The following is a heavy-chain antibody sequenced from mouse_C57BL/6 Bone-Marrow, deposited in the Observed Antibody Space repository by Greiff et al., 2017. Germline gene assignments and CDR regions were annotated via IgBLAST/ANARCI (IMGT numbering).Heavy chain of an antibody. V-gene: IGHV1-59*01. CDR2: IDPSDSYT. CDR3: ARSGGLDY. D-gene: IGHD3-1*01. CDR1: GYTFTSYW. J-gene: IGHJ2*01. Sequence: QVQLQQPGAELVRPGTSVKLSCKASGYTFTSYWMHWVKQRPGQGLAWIGVIDPSDSYTNYNQKFKGKATLTVDTSSSTAYMQLSSLTSEDSAVYYCARSGGLDYWGQGTTLTVSS.